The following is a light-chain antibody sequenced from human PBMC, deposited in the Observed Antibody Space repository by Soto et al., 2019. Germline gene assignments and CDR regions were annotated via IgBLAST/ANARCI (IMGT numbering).Light chain of an antibody. Sequence: DIQMTQSPSSLSASVGDRVTIACQATQDIHSFLAWYQQKPGKAPKFLIFDASNLERGVPSRFSGSGSGTDFTFTISSLQPEDIATYFCQQYDSLPLTVGGRTKVEV. V-gene: IGKV1-33*01. CDR2: DAS. J-gene: IGKJ4*01. CDR1: QDIHSF. CDR3: QQYDSLPLT.